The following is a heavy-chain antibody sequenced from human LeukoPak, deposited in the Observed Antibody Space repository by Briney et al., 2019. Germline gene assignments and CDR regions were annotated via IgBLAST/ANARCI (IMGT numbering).Heavy chain of an antibody. CDR3: AKPPPDSSSWLFDY. CDR2: ISGNGGST. Sequence: GGSLRLSCAASGFIFSAYAMSWVRQAPGKGLEWVSTISGNGGSTYYADSVKGRFTISRDNSKNTLYLQMNSLRVEDTAVYYCAKPPPDSSSWLFDYWGQGALVTVSS. CDR1: GFIFSAYA. D-gene: IGHD6-13*01. V-gene: IGHV3-23*01. J-gene: IGHJ4*02.